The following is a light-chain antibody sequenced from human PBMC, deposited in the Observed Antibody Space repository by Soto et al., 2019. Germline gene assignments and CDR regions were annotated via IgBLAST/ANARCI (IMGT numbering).Light chain of an antibody. Sequence: QSVLTQPPSASGTPGQRVTISCSGSSSNIGSNTVNWYQQLPGTAPKLLIYSNNQRPSGVPDRFSGSKSGTSASLAISGLQSEDEGDYYCAAWDDSLNGYVFGTGTKLTVL. V-gene: IGLV1-44*01. J-gene: IGLJ1*01. CDR3: AAWDDSLNGYV. CDR2: SNN. CDR1: SSNIGSNT.